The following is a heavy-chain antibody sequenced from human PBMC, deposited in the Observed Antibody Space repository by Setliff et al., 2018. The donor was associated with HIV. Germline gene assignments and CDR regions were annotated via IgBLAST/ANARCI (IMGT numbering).Heavy chain of an antibody. CDR1: GYTFINYY. CDR3: ARDLIQPLSDYYFDV. J-gene: IGHJ4*02. D-gene: IGHD5-18*01. CDR2: INPSEGNT. Sequence: ASVKVSCKTSGYTFINYYVPWMRQAPGQGQEGLGVINPSEGNTNRAPRFQDRVIVTRDTSTSTVYLELRRLTSEDTSIYYCARDLIQPLSDYYFDVWGQGTPVTVSS. V-gene: IGHV1-46*01.